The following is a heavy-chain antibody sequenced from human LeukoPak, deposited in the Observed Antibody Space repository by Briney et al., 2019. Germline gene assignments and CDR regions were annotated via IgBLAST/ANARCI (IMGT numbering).Heavy chain of an antibody. Sequence: SETLSLTCTVSGGSISSYYWSWIRQPPGKGLEWIGYIYYSGSTNYNPSLTSRVTISVDTSKNQFSLKLSSVTAADTAVYYCARDDGVARLDPWGQGTLVTVSS. CDR2: IYYSGST. CDR3: ARDDGVARLDP. D-gene: IGHD2-15*01. J-gene: IGHJ5*02. CDR1: GGSISSYY. V-gene: IGHV4-59*01.